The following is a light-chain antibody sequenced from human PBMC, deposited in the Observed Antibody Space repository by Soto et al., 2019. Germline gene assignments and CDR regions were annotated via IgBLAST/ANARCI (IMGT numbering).Light chain of an antibody. CDR3: QQYGTSPT. J-gene: IGKJ1*01. CDR2: DIS. CDR1: QSVSSN. Sequence: EIVMTQSPSTLSVSPGERATLSCRASQSVSSNLAWYQQKPGQAPSLLIYDISARATGIPTRFSGSGSGTEFTLTISRLEPEDFAVYYCQQYGTSPTFGQGTKVDIK. V-gene: IGKV3D-15*02.